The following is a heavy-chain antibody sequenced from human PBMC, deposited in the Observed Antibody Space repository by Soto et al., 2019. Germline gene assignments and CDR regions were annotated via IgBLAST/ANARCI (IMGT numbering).Heavy chain of an antibody. CDR3: AKGDGVGSGSYYFPETLYYYYYYGMDV. CDR2: ISGSGGST. CDR1: GFTCSSYA. Sequence: HPGGSLRLSCAASGFTCSSYAMSWVRQAPGKGLEWVSAISGSGGSTYYADSVKGRFTISRDNSKNTLYLQMNSLRAEDTAVYYCAKGDGVGSGSYYFPETLYYYYYYGMDVWGQGTTVTVSS. D-gene: IGHD3-10*01. V-gene: IGHV3-23*01. J-gene: IGHJ6*02.